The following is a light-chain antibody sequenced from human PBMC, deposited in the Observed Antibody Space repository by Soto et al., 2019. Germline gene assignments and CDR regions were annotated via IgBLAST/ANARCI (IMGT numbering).Light chain of an antibody. CDR3: SSFTPSSTLEV. CDR1: SSDVGGYNY. V-gene: IGLV2-14*01. CDR2: EVT. Sequence: QSALTQPASVSGSPGQSITISCTGTSSDVGGYNYVSWYQHHPGKAPKVMIYEVTNRPSGVSNRFSRSKSGNTASLTISGLQAEDEAAYYCSSFTPSSTLEVFGGGTQLTVL. J-gene: IGLJ3*02.